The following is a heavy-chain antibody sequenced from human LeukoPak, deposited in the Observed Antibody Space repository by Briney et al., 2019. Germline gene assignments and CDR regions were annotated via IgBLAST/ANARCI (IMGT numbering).Heavy chain of an antibody. CDR2: IKQDGSEK. Sequence: GGSLRLSCAASGFTFSSYWMSWVRQAPGKGLEWVANIKQDGSEKYYVDSVKGRFTISRDNAKNSLYLQMNSLRAEDTAIYYCARVLPAPVDYYYMDVWGKGTTVTVSS. D-gene: IGHD2-2*01. J-gene: IGHJ6*03. V-gene: IGHV3-7*01. CDR3: ARVLPAPVDYYYMDV. CDR1: GFTFSSYW.